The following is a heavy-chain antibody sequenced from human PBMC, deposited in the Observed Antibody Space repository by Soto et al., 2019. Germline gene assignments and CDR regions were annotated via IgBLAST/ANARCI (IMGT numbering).Heavy chain of an antibody. Sequence: EVQLLESGGDLVQPGGSLRLSCVASGFTFSSYAMSWVRQAPGKGLEWVSTLSGSGGDTYYADSVNGRFTISRDKSKNTLYLQMDRLRVEDTAVYYCAKRGVYDYVWKSYRPDYWGQGTLVTVST. J-gene: IGHJ4*02. D-gene: IGHD3-16*02. V-gene: IGHV3-23*01. CDR1: GFTFSSYA. CDR3: AKRGVYDYVWKSYRPDY. CDR2: LSGSGGDT.